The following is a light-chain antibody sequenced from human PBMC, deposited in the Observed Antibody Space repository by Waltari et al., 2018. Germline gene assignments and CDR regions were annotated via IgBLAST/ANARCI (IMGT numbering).Light chain of an antibody. J-gene: IGLJ1*01. CDR3: CSYAGSSFRV. V-gene: IGLV2-23*02. Sequence: HSALTQPASVSGSAGQSITISCTGTSSDVGSYNLVSWYQQHPGKAPKLMIYDVSKGPSAVSNRFSASKSANTASLTISGLQAEDEADYYCCSYAGSSFRVFGTGTKVTVL. CDR2: DVS. CDR1: SSDVGSYNL.